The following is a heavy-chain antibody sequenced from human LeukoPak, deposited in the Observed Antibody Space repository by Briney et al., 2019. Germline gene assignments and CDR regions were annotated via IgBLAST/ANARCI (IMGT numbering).Heavy chain of an antibody. J-gene: IGHJ4*02. D-gene: IGHD3-10*01. CDR2: IRYDGSNE. V-gene: IGHV3-30*02. Sequence: GGSLRLSCAASGFTFRTYGMHWVRQAPGKGLEWVTFIRYDGSNEYYADSVKGRFTISRDNSKNTLYLQMNSLRPEDTAVYYCAKDLKATMIRGLDYWGQGSLVSVSS. CDR1: GFTFRTYG. CDR3: AKDLKATMIRGLDY.